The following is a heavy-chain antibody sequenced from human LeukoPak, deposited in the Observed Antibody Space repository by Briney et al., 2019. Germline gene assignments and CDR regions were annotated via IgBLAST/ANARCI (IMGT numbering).Heavy chain of an antibody. V-gene: IGHV1-18*01. Sequence: GAAVKVSCKASGFTFTRYGITWVQQAPGQGLEWMGWISAYNGDTNYAQRLQGRVTMTRDKFTSTVYMELRSLSSDDTAVYYCARGPTNTSGRYAHFDHWGQGPLVTVPS. CDR1: GFTFTRYG. J-gene: IGHJ4*02. D-gene: IGHD6-19*01. CDR3: ARGPTNTSGRYAHFDH. CDR2: ISAYNGDT.